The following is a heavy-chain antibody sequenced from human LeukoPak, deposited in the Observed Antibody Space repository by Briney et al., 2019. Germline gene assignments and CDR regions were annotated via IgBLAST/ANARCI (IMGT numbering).Heavy chain of an antibody. J-gene: IGHJ4*02. Sequence: ASVKVSCKASGYTFTSYDINWVRQATGQGLEWMGWMNPNSGNTGYAQKFQGRVTITRNTSISTAYMELSSLRSEDTAVYYCARGTSSYDSSGYYYTEGYYFDYWGQRTLVTVSS. CDR2: MNPNSGNT. D-gene: IGHD3-22*01. CDR3: ARGTSSYDSSGYYYTEGYYFDY. V-gene: IGHV1-8*03. CDR1: GYTFTSYD.